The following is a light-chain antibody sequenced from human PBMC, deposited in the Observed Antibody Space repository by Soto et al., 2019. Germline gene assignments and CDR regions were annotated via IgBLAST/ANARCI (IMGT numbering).Light chain of an antibody. CDR1: SSDVGAYNY. V-gene: IGLV2-14*01. CDR2: EVS. Sequence: QSALTQPASVSGSPGQSITISCTGTSSDVGAYNYVSWYQQHPGKAPKLMIYEVSNRPSGVSNRFSGSKSGNTASLTISGLQAEDEADYSCSSYTIRSHVVFGGGTKLTVL. J-gene: IGLJ2*01. CDR3: SSYTIRSHVV.